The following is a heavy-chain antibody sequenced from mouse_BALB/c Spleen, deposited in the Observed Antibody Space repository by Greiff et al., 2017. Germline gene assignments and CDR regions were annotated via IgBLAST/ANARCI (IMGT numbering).Heavy chain of an antibody. D-gene: IGHD2-3*01. V-gene: IGHV5-6-5*01. CDR1: GFTFSSYA. J-gene: IGHJ4*01. CDR2: ISSGGST. CDR3: ASVPEIYDGYHDYAMDY. Sequence: EVKLVESGGGLVKPGGSLKLSCAASGFTFSSYAMSWVRQTPEKRLEWVASISSGGSTYYPDSVKGRFTISRDNARNILYLQMSSLRSEDTAMYYCASVPEIYDGYHDYAMDYWGQGTSVTVSS.